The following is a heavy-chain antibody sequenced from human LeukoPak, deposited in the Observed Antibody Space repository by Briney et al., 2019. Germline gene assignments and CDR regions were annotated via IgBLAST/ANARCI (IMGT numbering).Heavy chain of an antibody. Sequence: SETLSLTCTVSGDSINTYYWSWIRQPPGKGLEWIGYIYYRVTSDYNPSLTSRVTMSVDMSTSQISLKLSSVTAADTAVYYCARAVGGDGSGSLWGPGTLVTVSS. V-gene: IGHV4-59*01. CDR1: GDSINTYY. CDR3: ARAVGGDGSGSL. CDR2: IYYRVTS. J-gene: IGHJ4*02. D-gene: IGHD3-10*01.